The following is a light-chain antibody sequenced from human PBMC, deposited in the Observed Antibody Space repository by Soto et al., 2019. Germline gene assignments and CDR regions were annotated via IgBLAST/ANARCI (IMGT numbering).Light chain of an antibody. CDR3: QQYYSAPWT. Sequence: IVMTQSPDSLDVSLGERATINCKSSQSVLYDSNNQNYLPWYQQRPGQPPKLLIYRASTRESGVPDRFSGSGSGTDFTLTILSLQPEDVAIYYCQQYYSAPWTFGPGTQVHIK. CDR2: RAS. J-gene: IGKJ3*01. V-gene: IGKV4-1*01. CDR1: QSVLYDSNNQNY.